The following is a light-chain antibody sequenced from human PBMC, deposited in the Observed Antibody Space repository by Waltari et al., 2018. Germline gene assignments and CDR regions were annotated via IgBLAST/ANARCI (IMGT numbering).Light chain of an antibody. CDR2: KAS. Sequence: DIQMTQSPSSLSASVGDRVTITCQASQGISTNFAWYQQKPGKVPKLLIYKASTLQSGVPSRFSGSGSGTDFTLTISSLQPEDFATYYCQHGYGTPYSFGQGTKVEIK. CDR1: QGISTN. V-gene: IGKV1-9*01. J-gene: IGKJ2*03. CDR3: QHGYGTPYS.